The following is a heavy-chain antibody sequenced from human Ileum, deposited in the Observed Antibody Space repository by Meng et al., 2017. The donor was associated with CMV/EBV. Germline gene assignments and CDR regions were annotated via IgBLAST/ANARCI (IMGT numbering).Heavy chain of an antibody. CDR1: GFSFRSYA. V-gene: IGHV3-30-3*01. CDR3: ARGDSSETPNWFDP. J-gene: IGHJ5*02. CDR2: ISYYESIK. D-gene: IGHD6-6*01. Sequence: SGFSFRSYAVNWVRQAPGKGLEWVAIISYYESIKYCADSVKGRFTISRDNSENTLYLQMNNLKPEDTAVYYCARGDSSETPNWFDPWGQGTLVTVSS.